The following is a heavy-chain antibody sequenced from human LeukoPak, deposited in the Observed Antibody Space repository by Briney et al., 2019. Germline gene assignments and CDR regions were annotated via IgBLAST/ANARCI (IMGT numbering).Heavy chain of an antibody. CDR1: GFTFSIYP. Sequence: GGSLRLSCAASGFTFSIYPMSWVRQAPGKGLEWVSGISGSGGSTFYAGSVKGRFTISRDISKNTLYLQMNSLRAEDTAIYYCAKDGYGSGSYSQYFDYWGQGTLVTVSS. J-gene: IGHJ4*02. D-gene: IGHD3-10*01. V-gene: IGHV3-23*01. CDR2: ISGSGGST. CDR3: AKDGYGSGSYSQYFDY.